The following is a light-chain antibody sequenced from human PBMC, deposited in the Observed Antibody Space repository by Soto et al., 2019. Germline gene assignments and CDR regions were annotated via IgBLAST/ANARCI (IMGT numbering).Light chain of an antibody. J-gene: IGKJ1*01. CDR3: QQRSTWPHT. CDR2: DAS. Sequence: EIVLTPSPATLSLSPGQKATLSCRASQSVSTYLAWYRQKPGQAPRLLIYDASNRATGIPARFSGSGSGTDFTLTISSLEPEDFAVYYCQQRSTWPHTFGQGTKVDIK. V-gene: IGKV3-11*01. CDR1: QSVSTY.